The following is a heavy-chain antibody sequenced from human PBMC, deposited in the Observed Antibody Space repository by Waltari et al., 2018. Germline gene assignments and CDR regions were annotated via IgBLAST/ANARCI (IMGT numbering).Heavy chain of an antibody. J-gene: IGHJ4*02. D-gene: IGHD6-13*01. Sequence: QVQLVESGGGVVQPGRSLRLSCAASGFTFSSYGMHWVRQAPGKGLEWVAVISYEGSNKYYADAVKGRFTISRDNSKNTLYLQMNSLRAEDTAVYYCAKDLKGSSWVTWGQGTLVTVSS. CDR1: GFTFSSYG. V-gene: IGHV3-30*18. CDR3: AKDLKGSSWVT. CDR2: ISYEGSNK.